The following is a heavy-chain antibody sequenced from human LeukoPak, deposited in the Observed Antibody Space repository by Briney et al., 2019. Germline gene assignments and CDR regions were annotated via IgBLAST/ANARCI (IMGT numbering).Heavy chain of an antibody. CDR1: VFTFSSYA. D-gene: IGHD3-22*01. V-gene: IGHV4-34*01. J-gene: IGHJ6*03. Sequence: GSLRLSCAACVFTFSSYAMSWVRQPPGKGLEWIGEINHSGSTNYNPSLKSRVTISVDTSKNQFSLKLSSVTAADTAVYYCARGSPSYDSSGYYHGYYYYYYMDVWGKGTTVTVSS. CDR2: INHSGST. CDR3: ARGSPSYDSSGYYHGYYYYYYMDV.